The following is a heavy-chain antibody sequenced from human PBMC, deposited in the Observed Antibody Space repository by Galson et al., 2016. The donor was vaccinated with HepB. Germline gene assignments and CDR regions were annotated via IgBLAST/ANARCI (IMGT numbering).Heavy chain of an antibody. J-gene: IGHJ4*02. CDR1: GFIVSSNY. V-gene: IGHV3-53*01. D-gene: IGHD2-21*01. CDR3: TRGWIREYSSGNGGGNGGDH. CDR2: HYASGKT. Sequence: SLRLSCAASGFIVSSNYMNWVRQAPGNGLEWVSVHYASGKTYYADSVKGRFTVSRDNSKNILFLQMNSLRAEDTAVYYCTRGWIREYSSGNGGGNGGDHWGQGTLVTVSS.